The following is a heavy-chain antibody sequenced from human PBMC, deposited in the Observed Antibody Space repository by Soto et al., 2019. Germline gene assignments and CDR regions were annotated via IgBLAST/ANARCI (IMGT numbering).Heavy chain of an antibody. CDR2: IGSAGDT. Sequence: EVQMVESGGGLVQPGGSLRLSCAASGFTFSGHDMHWVRQATGKGLEWVSGIGSAGDTYYQASVKGRFTVSRENAKNSLYLQMNSLRVEDTAVYYCARASAGLDYWGQGALVTVSS. D-gene: IGHD1-1*01. CDR1: GFTFSGHD. J-gene: IGHJ4*02. V-gene: IGHV3-13*01. CDR3: ARASAGLDY.